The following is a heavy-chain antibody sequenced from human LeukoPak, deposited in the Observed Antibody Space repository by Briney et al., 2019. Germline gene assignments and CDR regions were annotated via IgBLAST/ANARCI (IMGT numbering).Heavy chain of an antibody. D-gene: IGHD6-13*01. CDR2: IYHSGNI. Sequence: SETLSLTCAVSGYSISSAYYWGWIRQPPGKGLEWIGSIYHSGNIYYNPSLKSRVTISVDTSKNQFSLKLSSVTAADTAVYYCARARAAADFDCWGQETLVTISS. J-gene: IGHJ4*02. V-gene: IGHV4-38-2*01. CDR3: ARARAAADFDC. CDR1: GYSISSAYY.